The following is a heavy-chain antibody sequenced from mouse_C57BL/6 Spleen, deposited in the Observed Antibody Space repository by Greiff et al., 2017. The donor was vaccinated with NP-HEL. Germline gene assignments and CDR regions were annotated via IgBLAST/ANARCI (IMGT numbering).Heavy chain of an antibody. CDR3: ASPNYYGSSLYYFDY. D-gene: IGHD1-1*01. Sequence: QVQLQQSGAELARPGASVKLSCKASGYTFTSYGISWVKQRTGQGLEWIGEIYPRSGNTYYNEKFKGKATLTADKSSSTAYMELRSLTSEDSAVYFCASPNYYGSSLYYFDYWGQGTTLTVSS. CDR2: IYPRSGNT. CDR1: GYTFTSYG. J-gene: IGHJ2*01. V-gene: IGHV1-81*01.